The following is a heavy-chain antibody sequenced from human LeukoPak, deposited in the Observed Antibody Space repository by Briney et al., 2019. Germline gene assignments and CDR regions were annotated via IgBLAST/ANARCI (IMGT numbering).Heavy chain of an antibody. V-gene: IGHV3-23*01. D-gene: IGHD5-18*01. CDR1: GFTFSSYA. CDR2: ISGSGGST. J-gene: IGHJ4*02. CDR3: AQGGGYSYGYGY. Sequence: GGSLRLSCAASGFTFSSYAMNWVRQAPGKGLEWVSAISGSGGSTYYADSVKGRFTISRDNSKNTLYLQMNSLRAEDTAVYYCAQGGGYSYGYGYWGQGTLVTVSS.